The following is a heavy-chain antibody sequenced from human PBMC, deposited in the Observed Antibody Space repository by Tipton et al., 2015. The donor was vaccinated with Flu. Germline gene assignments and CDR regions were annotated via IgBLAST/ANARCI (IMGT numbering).Heavy chain of an antibody. Sequence: TLSLTCTVSGDSMSSYYWSWIRQSPGKGLEWVGDVYDSGSTTYSPSLKSRVTMSIDSSKNQSSLKVRSLTTADTAMYYCARMIRGWFDPWGHGTLVTVSS. D-gene: IGHD3-22*01. CDR2: VYDSGST. CDR1: GDSMSSYY. J-gene: IGHJ5*02. CDR3: ARMIRGWFDP. V-gene: IGHV4-59*01.